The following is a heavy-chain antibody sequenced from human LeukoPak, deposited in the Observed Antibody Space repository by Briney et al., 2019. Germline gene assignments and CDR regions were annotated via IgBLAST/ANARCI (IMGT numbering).Heavy chain of an antibody. CDR3: ARIAIESYSSSWFDY. CDR1: GGSFSGYY. Sequence: PSETLSLTCAVYGGSFSGYYWSWIRQPPGKGLEWIGEINHSGSTNYNPSLKSRVTISVDTSKNQFSLKLSSVTAADTAMYYCARIAIESYSSSWFDYWGRGTLVTVSS. V-gene: IGHV4-34*01. CDR2: INHSGST. D-gene: IGHD6-13*01. J-gene: IGHJ4*02.